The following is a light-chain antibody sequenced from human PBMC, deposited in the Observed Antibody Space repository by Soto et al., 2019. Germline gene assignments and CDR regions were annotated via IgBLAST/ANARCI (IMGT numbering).Light chain of an antibody. V-gene: IGKV3D-15*01. CDR3: QQHNQWPIT. CDR1: QNISTY. Sequence: IVLTRAPATLSLSPGKIATLSCSASQNISTYLILYQQKPGQAPRLLIYYIYTRATGITARFSGSGSGTEFTLTINSLQSEDSAVYYCQQHNQWPITFGQGTRLEIK. CDR2: YIY. J-gene: IGKJ5*01.